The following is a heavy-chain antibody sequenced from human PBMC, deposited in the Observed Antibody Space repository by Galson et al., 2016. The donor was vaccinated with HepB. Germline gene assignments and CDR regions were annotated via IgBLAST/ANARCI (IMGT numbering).Heavy chain of an antibody. Sequence: SLRLSCAASGFTFSSYTMSWVRQAPGKGLEWVSGISGSGGSTYYADSVKGRFTISRDNSKNTLNLQMNSLRAEDTAVYYCAFCSGGSWLLGDVWGQGTTVTVSS. D-gene: IGHD2-15*01. CDR2: ISGSGGST. V-gene: IGHV3-23*01. J-gene: IGHJ6*01. CDR1: GFTFSSYT. CDR3: AFCSGGSWLLGDV.